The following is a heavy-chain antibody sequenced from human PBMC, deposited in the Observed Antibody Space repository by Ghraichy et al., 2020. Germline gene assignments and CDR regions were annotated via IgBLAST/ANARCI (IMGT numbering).Heavy chain of an antibody. D-gene: IGHD2-15*01. V-gene: IGHV2-70*11. CDR2: IDWDDDK. CDR3: ARTRYCSGGSCYYYDY. J-gene: IGHJ4*02. Sequence: SGPTLVKPTQTLTLTCTFSGFSLSTSGMCVSWIRQPPGKALEWLARIDWDDDKYYSTSLKTRLTISKDTSKNQVVLTMTNMDPVDTATYYCARTRYCSGGSCYYYDYWGQGTLVTVSS. CDR1: GFSLSTSGMC.